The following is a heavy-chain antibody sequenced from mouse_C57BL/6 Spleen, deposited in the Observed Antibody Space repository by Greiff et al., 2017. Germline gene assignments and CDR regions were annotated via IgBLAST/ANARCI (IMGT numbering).Heavy chain of an antibody. D-gene: IGHD4-1*01. CDR1: GFTFSSYA. J-gene: IGHJ4*01. Sequence: EVQVVESGGGLVKPGGSLKLSCAASGFTFSSYAMSWVRQTPEKRLEWVATISDGGSYTYYPDNVKGRFTISRDNAKNNLYLQMSHLKSEDTAMYYCARDRTGTDYYAMDYWGQGTSVTVSS. V-gene: IGHV5-4*01. CDR3: ARDRTGTDYYAMDY. CDR2: ISDGGSYT.